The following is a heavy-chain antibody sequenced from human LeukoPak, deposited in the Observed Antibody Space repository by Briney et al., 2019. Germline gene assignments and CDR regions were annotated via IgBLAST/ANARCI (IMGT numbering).Heavy chain of an antibody. CDR3: AKVIGGSSAYDALDI. Sequence: PGGSLRLSCAASGFTLSSYAMSWVRQAPGKGLEWVSAISGSGGSTYYADSVKGRFTISRDNSKNTLYLQMNSLRVEDTAVYYCAKVIGGSSAYDALDIWGQGTVVTVSS. V-gene: IGHV3-23*01. J-gene: IGHJ3*02. CDR2: ISGSGGST. CDR1: GFTLSSYA. D-gene: IGHD6-6*01.